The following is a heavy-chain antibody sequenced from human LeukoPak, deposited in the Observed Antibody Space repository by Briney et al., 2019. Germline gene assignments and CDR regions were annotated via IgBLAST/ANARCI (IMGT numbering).Heavy chain of an antibody. CDR3: ARDLTTDDY. J-gene: IGHJ4*02. Sequence: ASVKVSCKASGYTFTSYDINWVRQATGQGLEWMGGIIPIFGTANYAQKFQGRVTITADESTSTAYMELSSLRSEDTAVYYCARDLTTDDYWGQGTLVTVSS. D-gene: IGHD4-11*01. V-gene: IGHV1-69*13. CDR1: GYTFTSYD. CDR2: IIPIFGTA.